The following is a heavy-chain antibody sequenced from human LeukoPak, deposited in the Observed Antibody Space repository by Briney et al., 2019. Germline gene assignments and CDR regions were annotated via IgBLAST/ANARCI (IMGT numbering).Heavy chain of an antibody. J-gene: IGHJ3*02. D-gene: IGHD3-22*01. CDR2: IYSDGRT. CDR1: GFTVSHKY. V-gene: IGHV3-53*01. Sequence: PGGSLRLSCAASGFTVSHKYMTWVRQAPGKGLEWVSLIYSDGRTYYADSVKGRCTISRDNSENTLYLQMNSLRVEDTAVYYCARGLFLSGYLDAFDIWGQGTVVTVSS. CDR3: ARGLFLSGYLDAFDI.